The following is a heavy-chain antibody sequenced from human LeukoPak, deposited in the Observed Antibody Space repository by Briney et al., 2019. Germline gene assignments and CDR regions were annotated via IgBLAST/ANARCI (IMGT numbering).Heavy chain of an antibody. CDR2: IIPIFGTA. CDR3: ASGGNQGVVIDTPYDY. Sequence: SVKVSCKASGGTFSSYAISWVRQAPGQGHEWMGGIIPIFGTANYAQKFQGRVTITADESTSTAYMELSSLRSEDTAVYYFASGGNQGVVIDTPYDYWGQGTLVTVSS. D-gene: IGHD2-21*01. J-gene: IGHJ4*02. V-gene: IGHV1-69*13. CDR1: GGTFSSYA.